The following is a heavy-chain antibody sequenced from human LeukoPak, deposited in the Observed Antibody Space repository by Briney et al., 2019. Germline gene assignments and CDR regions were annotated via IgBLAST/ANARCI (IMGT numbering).Heavy chain of an antibody. J-gene: IGHJ4*02. CDR3: ARGSGVLYFDY. CDR1: GGSFSGYY. Sequence: SETLSLTCAVYGGSFSGYYWSWIRQPPGKGLEWIGEINHSGSTNYNPSLKSRVTISVDTSENNFSLKLSSVTAADTAVYYCARGSGVLYFDYWGQGTLVTVSS. D-gene: IGHD3-10*01. V-gene: IGHV4-34*01. CDR2: INHSGST.